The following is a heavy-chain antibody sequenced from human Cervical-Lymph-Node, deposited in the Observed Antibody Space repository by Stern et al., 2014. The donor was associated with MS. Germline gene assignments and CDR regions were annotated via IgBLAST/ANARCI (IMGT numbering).Heavy chain of an antibody. CDR1: GGSITSSSYY. J-gene: IGHJ4*02. D-gene: IGHD1-26*01. CDR2: VYYTGST. Sequence: QVQLVESGPGLVKPSETLSLTCTVSGGSITSSSYYWGWIRQPPGRGLEYIGTVYYTGSTFYDPSLQSPVTLSVDTSQIQLALPLTSVTAADTAVYYCVRPDIMGTIWNWGQGTLVTVSS. CDR3: VRPDIMGTIWN. V-gene: IGHV4-39*01.